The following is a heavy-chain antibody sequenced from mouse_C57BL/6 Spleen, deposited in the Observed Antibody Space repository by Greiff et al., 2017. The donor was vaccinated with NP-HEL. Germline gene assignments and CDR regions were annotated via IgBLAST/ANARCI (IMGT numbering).Heavy chain of an antibody. V-gene: IGHV5-17*01. Sequence: EVMLVESGGGLVKPGGSLKLSCAASGFTFSDYGMHWVRQAPEKGLEWVAYISSGSSTIYYADTVKGRFTISRDNAKNTLFLQMTSLRSEYTAMYYFNPTMVYYYAMYYWGQGTSVTVSS. J-gene: IGHJ4*01. D-gene: IGHD2-10*01. CDR2: ISSGSSTI. CDR3: NPTMVYYYAMYY. CDR1: GFTFSDYG.